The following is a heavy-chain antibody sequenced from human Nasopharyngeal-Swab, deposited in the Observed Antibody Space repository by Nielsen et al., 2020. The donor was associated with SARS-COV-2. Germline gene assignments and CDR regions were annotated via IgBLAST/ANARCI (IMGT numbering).Heavy chain of an antibody. D-gene: IGHD6-19*01. J-gene: IGHJ4*02. Sequence: GESLKISCAASGFTFDDYTMHWVRQAPGKGLEWVSLISWDGGSTYYADSVKGRFTISRDNSKNSLYLQMNSLRTEDTALYYCAKDGGRSGWHFDYWGQGTLVTVSS. CDR3: AKDGGRSGWHFDY. CDR2: ISWDGGST. CDR1: GFTFDDYT. V-gene: IGHV3-43*01.